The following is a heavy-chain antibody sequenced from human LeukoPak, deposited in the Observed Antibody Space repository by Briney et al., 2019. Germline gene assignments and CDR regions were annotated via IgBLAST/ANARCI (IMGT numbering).Heavy chain of an antibody. D-gene: IGHD3-22*01. CDR1: GYTFTGYY. CDR2: INPNSGGT. CDR3: ARGGPIDTYYYDSSGYSDFDH. J-gene: IGHJ4*02. V-gene: IGHV1-2*04. Sequence: ASVKVSCKASGYTFTGYYMHWVRQAPGQGLEWMGWINPNSGGTNYAQKFQGWVTMTRDTSISTAYMELSRLRSDDTAVYYCARGGPIDTYYYDSSGYSDFDHWGQGTLVTVSS.